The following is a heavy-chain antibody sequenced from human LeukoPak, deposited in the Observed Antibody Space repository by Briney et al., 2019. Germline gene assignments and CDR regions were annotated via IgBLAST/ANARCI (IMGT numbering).Heavy chain of an antibody. CDR1: GYSFSSGYY. CDR2: IYHSGST. D-gene: IGHD2-2*02. V-gene: IGHV4-38-2*02. Sequence: PSETLSLTCTVSGYSFSSGYYWGWIRQPPGKGREWIGSIYHSGSTYYNPSLKSRVTISVDTSKNQFSLKLSSVTAADTAVYYCARALPSPPYQLLYSRYDAFDIWGQGTMVTVSS. J-gene: IGHJ3*02. CDR3: ARALPSPPYQLLYSRYDAFDI.